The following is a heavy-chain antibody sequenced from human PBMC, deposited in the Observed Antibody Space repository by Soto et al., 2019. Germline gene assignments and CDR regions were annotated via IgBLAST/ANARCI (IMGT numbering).Heavy chain of an antibody. V-gene: IGHV4-39*01. CDR2: IYYSGST. Sequence: QLQLQESGPGLVKPSETLSLTCTVSGASISSSSYYWGWIRQAPGKGLEWIGSIYYSGSTYSNPSLKSRVTISVDTSKNQFSLKLSSVTAADPAVYYCARHGPSGSYSDYWGQGTLVTVSS. CDR1: GASISSSSYY. J-gene: IGHJ4*02. D-gene: IGHD1-26*01. CDR3: ARHGPSGSYSDY.